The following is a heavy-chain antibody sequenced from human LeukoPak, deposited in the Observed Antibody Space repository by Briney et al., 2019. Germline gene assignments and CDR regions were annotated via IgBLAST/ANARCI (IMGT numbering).Heavy chain of an antibody. CDR3: ARSDYYDSSGYKYYFDY. J-gene: IGHJ4*02. V-gene: IGHV3-30*04. Sequence: GGSLRLSCAASGFTFSSYAMHRVRQAPGKGLEWVAVISYDGSNKYYADSVKGRFTISRDNSKNTLYLQMNSLRAEDTAVYYCARSDYYDSSGYKYYFDYWGQGTLVTVSS. CDR1: GFTFSSYA. D-gene: IGHD3-22*01. CDR2: ISYDGSNK.